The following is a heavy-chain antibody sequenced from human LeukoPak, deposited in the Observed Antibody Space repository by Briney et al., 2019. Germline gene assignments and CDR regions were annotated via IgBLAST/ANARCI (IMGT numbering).Heavy chain of an antibody. Sequence: GGSLRLSCAASGFTFSSYATHWVRHAPGKGLEWVAVISYDGSNKYYADSVKGRFTISRDNAKNSLYLQMNSLRAEDTAVYYCARGYYVCWGQGTLVTVSS. D-gene: IGHD3-16*01. V-gene: IGHV3-30*04. CDR1: GFTFSSYA. CDR2: ISYDGSNK. J-gene: IGHJ4*02. CDR3: ARGYYVC.